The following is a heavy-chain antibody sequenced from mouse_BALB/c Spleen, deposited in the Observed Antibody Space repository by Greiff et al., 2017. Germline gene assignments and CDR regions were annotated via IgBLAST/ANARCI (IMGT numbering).Heavy chain of an antibody. D-gene: IGHD1-1*01. J-gene: IGHJ4*01. Sequence: VQLKESGPELVKPGASMKISCKASGYSFTGYTMNWVKQSHGKNLEWIGLINPYNGGTSYNQKFKGKATLTVDKSSSTAYMELLSLTSEDSAVYYCARSYGSSIYYAMDYWGQGTSVTVSS. CDR3: ARSYGSSIYYAMDY. CDR1: GYSFTGYT. V-gene: IGHV1-18*01. CDR2: INPYNGGT.